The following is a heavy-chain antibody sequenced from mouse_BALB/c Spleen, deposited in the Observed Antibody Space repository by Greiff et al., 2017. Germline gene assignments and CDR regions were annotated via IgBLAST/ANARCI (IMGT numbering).Heavy chain of an antibody. J-gene: IGHJ3*01. CDR1: GYTFTSYW. Sequence: LQQPGSELVRPGASVKLSCKASGYTFTSYWMHWVKQRHGQGLEWIGNIYPGSGSTNYDEKFKSKGTLTVDTSSSTAYMHRSSLTSEDSAVYYCTRGDYDPVFAYWGQGTLVTVSA. CDR3: TRGDYDPVFAY. D-gene: IGHD2-4*01. V-gene: IGHV1S22*01. CDR2: IYPGSGST.